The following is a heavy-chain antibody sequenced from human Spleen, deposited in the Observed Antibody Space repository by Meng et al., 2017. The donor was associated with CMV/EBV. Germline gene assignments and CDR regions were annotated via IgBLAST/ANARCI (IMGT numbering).Heavy chain of an antibody. CDR3: ARDVGYSSSSGFDY. D-gene: IGHD6-6*01. J-gene: IGHJ4*02. CDR2: IIPIFGTA. CDR1: GGTFSSDA. V-gene: IGHV1-69*12. Sequence: QVWQSGGEGKRRGSSVKGSFNASGGTFSSDAISWVRQAPGQGLAWMGGIIPIFGTANYAQKFQGRVTITADESTSTAYRELSSLRSEDTAVYYCARDVGYSSSSGFDYWGQGTLVTVSS.